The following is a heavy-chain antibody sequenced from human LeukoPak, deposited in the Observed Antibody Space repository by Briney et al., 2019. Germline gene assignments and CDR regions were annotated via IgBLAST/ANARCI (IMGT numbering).Heavy chain of an antibody. J-gene: IGHJ4*02. D-gene: IGHD6-19*01. CDR2: INHSGST. V-gene: IGHV4-34*01. CDR3: AREPGIAVAGTGYYFDY. CDR1: GGSFSGYY. Sequence: PSETLSLTCAVYGGSFSGYYWSWIRQPPGKGLEWIGEINHSGSTNYNPSLKSRVTISVDTSKNQLSLKLSSVTAADTAVYYCAREPGIAVAGTGYYFDYWGQGTLVTVSS.